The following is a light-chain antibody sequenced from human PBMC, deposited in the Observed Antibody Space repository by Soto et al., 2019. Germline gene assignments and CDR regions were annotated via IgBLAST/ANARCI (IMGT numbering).Light chain of an antibody. CDR2: DAS. V-gene: IGKV3-11*01. J-gene: IGKJ2*01. CDR1: QSVSSS. Sequence: EIVLTQSPATLSLSPGERATLSCRASQSVSSSLGWYQQKPGQAPRLLIYDASNRATGIPTRFSGSGSGTDFTLTISSLEPEDFAVYYCQQRTDWPRTIGQGTKLEIK. CDR3: QQRTDWPRT.